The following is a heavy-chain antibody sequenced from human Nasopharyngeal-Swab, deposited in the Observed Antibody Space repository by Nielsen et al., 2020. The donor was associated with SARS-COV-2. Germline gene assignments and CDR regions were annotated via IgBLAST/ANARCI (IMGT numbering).Heavy chain of an antibody. CDR2: IIPIFGTA. CDR1: GGTFSSYA. Sequence: SVKVSCKASGGTFSSYAISWVRQAPGQGLEWMGGIIPIFGTANCAQKFQGRVTITADESTSTAYMELSSLRSEDTAVYYCARDGGYSYGYQGRRDWFDPWGQGTLVTVSS. J-gene: IGHJ5*02. D-gene: IGHD5-18*01. CDR3: ARDGGYSYGYQGRRDWFDP. V-gene: IGHV1-69*13.